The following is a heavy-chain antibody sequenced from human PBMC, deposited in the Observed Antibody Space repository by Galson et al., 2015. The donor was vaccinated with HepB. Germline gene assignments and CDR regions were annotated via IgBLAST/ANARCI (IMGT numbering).Heavy chain of an antibody. V-gene: IGHV3-23*01. J-gene: IGHJ3*02. D-gene: IGHD6-13*01. Sequence: SLRLSCAASGFTFSSYAMSWVRQAPGKGLEWVSSISGSGGSTYHADSVKGRFTISRDNSKNTLYLQMNSLRAEDTAVYYCARGSSWDVNDAFDIWGQGTMVTVSS. CDR2: ISGSGGST. CDR3: ARGSSWDVNDAFDI. CDR1: GFTFSSYA.